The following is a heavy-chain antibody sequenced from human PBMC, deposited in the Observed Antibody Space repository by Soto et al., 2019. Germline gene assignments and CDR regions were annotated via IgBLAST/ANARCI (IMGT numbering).Heavy chain of an antibody. D-gene: IGHD2-8*02. CDR2: INPDGSRI. V-gene: IGHV3-74*01. Sequence: EVQLVESGGGLVQAGGSLRLSCAASGFALSSYWMHWVRRVPGKGLVWVSRINPDGSRIDYADAVRGRFTISRDNAKSTLLLQMNNLRAEDTALYHCAGVPVGAYGKFDPWGQGTLVTVSS. CDR3: AGVPVGAYGKFDP. J-gene: IGHJ5*02. CDR1: GFALSSYW.